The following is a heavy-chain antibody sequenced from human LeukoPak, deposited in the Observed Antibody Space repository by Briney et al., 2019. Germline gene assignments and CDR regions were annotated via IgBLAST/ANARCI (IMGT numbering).Heavy chain of an antibody. CDR1: GFTFSGYS. V-gene: IGHV3-21*01. Sequence: GGSLRLSCTASGFTFSGYSMNWIRQAPGKGLEWVSSFGTRSTSVYHAGSVKGRLAISRDNAKNSLYLQMNSLRAEDTALYYCAREVSEGFDFWGQGTLVTVSS. CDR3: AREVSEGFDF. CDR2: FGTRSTSV. D-gene: IGHD3-22*01. J-gene: IGHJ4*02.